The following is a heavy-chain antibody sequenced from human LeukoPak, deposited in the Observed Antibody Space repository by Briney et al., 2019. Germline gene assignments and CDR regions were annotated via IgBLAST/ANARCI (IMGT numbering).Heavy chain of an antibody. CDR3: ARDHWRYYDSSGYYWAPGY. CDR2: INPSGGST. D-gene: IGHD3-22*01. CDR1: GYTFTGYY. J-gene: IGHJ4*02. V-gene: IGHV1-46*01. Sequence: ASVKVSCKASGYTFTGYYMHWVRQAPGQGLEWMGIINPSGGSTSYAQKFQGRVTMTRDMSTSTVYIELSSLRSEDTAVYYCARDHWRYYDSSGYYWAPGYWGQGTLVTVSS.